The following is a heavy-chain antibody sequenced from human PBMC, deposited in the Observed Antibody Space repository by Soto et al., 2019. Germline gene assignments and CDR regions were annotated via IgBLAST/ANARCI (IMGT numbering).Heavy chain of an antibody. CDR1: GFTFSSYS. D-gene: IGHD1-26*01. V-gene: IGHV3-48*02. CDR3: ARDFAWAFDY. Sequence: EVQLVESGGGWVQPGGSLRLSCVASGFTFSSYSMNWVRQAPGKGLEWVSYISTNSRTIHYADSVKGRFTISRDNAKNSLYLQMNSLRDEDTAVYYCARDFAWAFDYWGQGTLLTVSP. J-gene: IGHJ4*02. CDR2: ISTNSRTI.